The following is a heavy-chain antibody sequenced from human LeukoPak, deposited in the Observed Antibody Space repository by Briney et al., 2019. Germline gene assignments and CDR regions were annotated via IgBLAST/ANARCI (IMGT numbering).Heavy chain of an antibody. Sequence: GGSLRLSCAASGFTFSSYGMHWVRQAPGKGLEWVAVISYDGSNKYYADSVKGRFTISRDNSKNTLYLQMNSLRAEDTAVYYCAKPGGFGELLYYFDYWGQGTLVTVSS. J-gene: IGHJ4*02. CDR1: GFTFSSYG. CDR3: AKPGGFGELLYYFDY. CDR2: ISYDGSNK. D-gene: IGHD3-10*01. V-gene: IGHV3-30*18.